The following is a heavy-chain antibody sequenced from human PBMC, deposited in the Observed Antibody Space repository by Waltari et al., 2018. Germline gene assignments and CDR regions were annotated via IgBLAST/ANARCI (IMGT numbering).Heavy chain of an antibody. CDR3: ARDDGGKVDY. D-gene: IGHD2-15*01. CDR1: GGSISSYY. J-gene: IGHJ4*02. CDR2: IYYSGST. Sequence: QVQLQESGPGLVKPSETLSLTCPVSGGSISSYYWSWIRQPPGKGLEWIGYIYYSGSTNYNPSLKSRVTISVDTSKNQFSLKLSSVTAADTAVYYCARDDGGKVDYWGQGTLVTVSS. V-gene: IGHV4-59*01.